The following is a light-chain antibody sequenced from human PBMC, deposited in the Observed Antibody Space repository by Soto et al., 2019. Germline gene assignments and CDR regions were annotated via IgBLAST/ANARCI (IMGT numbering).Light chain of an antibody. J-gene: IGKJ1*01. Sequence: EIVLTQYPGTLALSPGGRATLSSRASHTISSSYLAWYQQKPGQAPRLLMYGISRRATGIPDRFSGSGSGTDFTLTITRLEPEDFAVYYCQQYVTSSPRTFGQGTKVDIK. CDR3: QQYVTSSPRT. CDR1: HTISSSY. V-gene: IGKV3-20*01. CDR2: GIS.